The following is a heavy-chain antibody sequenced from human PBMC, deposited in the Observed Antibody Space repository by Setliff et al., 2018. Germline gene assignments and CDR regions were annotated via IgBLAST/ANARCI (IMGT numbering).Heavy chain of an antibody. CDR2: TIPNFGTT. Sequence: SVKVSCKASGGTFSSYGISWVRQAPGQGLEWLGGTIPNFGTTNYAHEFQGRVTIITDESTSTAYMELSSLRFEDTAVYYCAREGVDTRSSTDYRYYMDLWGKGTTVTVSS. CDR1: GGTFSSYG. V-gene: IGHV1-69*05. J-gene: IGHJ6*03. CDR3: AREGVDTRSSTDYRYYMDL. D-gene: IGHD5-18*01.